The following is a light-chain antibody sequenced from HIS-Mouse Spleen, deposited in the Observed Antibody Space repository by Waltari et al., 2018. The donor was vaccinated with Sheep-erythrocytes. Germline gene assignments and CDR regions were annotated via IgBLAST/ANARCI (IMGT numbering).Light chain of an antibody. CDR2: EGS. CDR3: CSYAGSSTPWV. Sequence: QSALTQPASVSGSPGQSITISCTGTSSDVGSYTLVSWYQQHPGKAPKLMIYEGSKRPSGVSNRFSGSKYGNTASLTISGLQAEDEADYYCCSYAGSSTPWVFGGGTKLTVL. J-gene: IGLJ3*02. V-gene: IGLV2-23*01. CDR1: SSDVGSYTL.